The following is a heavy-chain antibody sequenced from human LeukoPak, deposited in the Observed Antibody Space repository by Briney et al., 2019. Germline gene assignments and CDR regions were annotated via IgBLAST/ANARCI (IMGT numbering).Heavy chain of an antibody. CDR2: INPNSGGT. D-gene: IGHD1-26*01. Sequence: ASVKVSCKASGYTFTGYYMHWVRQAPGQGLEWMGWINPNSGGTNYAQKFQGRVTMTRDTSIITAYMELRSLRSDDTAVYYCARDQGGSYGIALGYWGQGTLVTVSS. V-gene: IGHV1-2*02. J-gene: IGHJ4*02. CDR3: ARDQGGSYGIALGY. CDR1: GYTFTGYY.